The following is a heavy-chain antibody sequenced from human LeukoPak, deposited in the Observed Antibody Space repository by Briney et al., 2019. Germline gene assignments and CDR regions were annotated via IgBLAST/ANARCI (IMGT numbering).Heavy chain of an antibody. CDR1: GFTFGDYG. CDR3: AKGGPGNFDPRLDY. D-gene: IGHD3-9*01. CDR2: INWNGGST. Sequence: GGSLRLSCAASGFTFGDYGMSWVRQAPGKGLEWVSGINWNGGSTGYADSVKGRFTISRDNAKNSLYLQMNSLRPEDTALYYCAKGGPGNFDPRLDYWGQGTLVTVSS. V-gene: IGHV3-20*04. J-gene: IGHJ4*02.